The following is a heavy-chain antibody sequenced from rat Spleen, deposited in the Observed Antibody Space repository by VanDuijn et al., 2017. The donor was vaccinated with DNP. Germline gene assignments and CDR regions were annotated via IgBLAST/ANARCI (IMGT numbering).Heavy chain of an antibody. Sequence: EVQLVESGGDLVQPGRSLKLSCVASGFTFNNYWMTWIRQVPGKGLEWVATISYDGSNTYYRDSVKGRFTISRDNAKNTLYLQADSVRSEDTATYYCARPDYWGQGVMVTVSS. CDR2: ISYDGSNT. CDR3: ARPDY. V-gene: IGHV5-7*01. J-gene: IGHJ2*01. CDR1: GFTFNNYW.